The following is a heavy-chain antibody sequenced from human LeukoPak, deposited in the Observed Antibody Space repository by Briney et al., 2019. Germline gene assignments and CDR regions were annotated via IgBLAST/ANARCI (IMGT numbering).Heavy chain of an antibody. D-gene: IGHD3-22*01. V-gene: IGHV5-51*01. CDR2: IYPGDSDT. CDR1: GYSFTSYW. Sequence: GEALKISCKGSGYSFTSYWIGWGRRMPGKGLEWMGIIYPGDSDTRYSPSFQGQVTISADKSMSTAYLQWSSLKASDTAMYYCARQGDSSGYYYGGFDYWGQGTLVTVSS. CDR3: ARQGDSSGYYYGGFDY. J-gene: IGHJ4*02.